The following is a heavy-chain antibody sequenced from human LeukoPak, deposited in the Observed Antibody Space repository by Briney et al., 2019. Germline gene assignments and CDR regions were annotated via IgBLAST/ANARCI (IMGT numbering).Heavy chain of an antibody. CDR1: GYSISSGYY. V-gene: IGHV4-38-2*01. J-gene: IGHJ4*02. CDR2: IYHSGST. D-gene: IGHD3-22*01. CDR3: ARHATCYYDSSGYFDY. Sequence: PSETLSLTCAVSGYSISSGYYWGWIRQPPGKGLEWIGSIYHSGSTYYNPSLKSRVTISVDTSKNQFSLKLSSVTAADTAVYYCARHATCYYDSSGYFDYWGQGTLVTVSS.